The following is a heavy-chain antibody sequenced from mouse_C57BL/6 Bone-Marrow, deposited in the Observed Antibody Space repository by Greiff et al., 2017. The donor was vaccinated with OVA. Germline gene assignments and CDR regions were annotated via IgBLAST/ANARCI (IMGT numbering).Heavy chain of an antibody. CDR2: IDPSDSYT. D-gene: IGHD1-1*01. Sequence: VKLQQSGAELVKPGASVKLSCKASGYTFTSYWMQWVKQRPGQGLEWIGEIDPSDSYTNYNQKFKGKATLTVDTSSSTAYMQLSSLTSEDSAVYYCARSPTVVAFDYWGQGTTLTVSS. CDR3: ARSPTVVAFDY. CDR1: GYTFTSYW. J-gene: IGHJ2*01. V-gene: IGHV1-50*01.